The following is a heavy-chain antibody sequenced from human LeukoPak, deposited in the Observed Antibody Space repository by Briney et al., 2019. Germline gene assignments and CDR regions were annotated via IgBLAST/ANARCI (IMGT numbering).Heavy chain of an antibody. Sequence: PSETLSLTCTVSGYSISSGYYWGWIRQPPGKGLEWIGEINHSGSTNYNPSLKSRVTISVDTSKNQFSLKLSSVTAADTAVYYCARGDYGGSYWGQGTLVTVSS. D-gene: IGHD4-23*01. CDR1: GYSISSGYY. CDR3: ARGDYGGSY. CDR2: INHSGST. V-gene: IGHV4-38-2*02. J-gene: IGHJ4*02.